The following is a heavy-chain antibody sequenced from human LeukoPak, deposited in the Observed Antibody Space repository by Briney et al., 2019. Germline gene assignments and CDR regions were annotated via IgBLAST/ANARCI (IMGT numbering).Heavy chain of an antibody. CDR2: IWYDGSNK. D-gene: IGHD3-10*01. Sequence: PGRSLRLSCAASGFTFSSYGMHWVRQAPGKGLEWVAVIWYDGSNKYYADSVKGRFTISRDNSKNTLYLQMNSLRAEDTAVYYCARNLLWFGEVDYYGMDVWGQGTTVTVSS. J-gene: IGHJ6*02. CDR1: GFTFSSYG. CDR3: ARNLLWFGEVDYYGMDV. V-gene: IGHV3-33*01.